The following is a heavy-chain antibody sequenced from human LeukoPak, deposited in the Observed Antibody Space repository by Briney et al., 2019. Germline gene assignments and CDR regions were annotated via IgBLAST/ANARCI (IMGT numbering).Heavy chain of an antibody. D-gene: IGHD6-19*01. CDR2: INTNTGNP. V-gene: IGHV7-4-1*02. CDR3: ARDVRAVETHAFDI. Sequence: ASVKVSCKASGYSFTGYAMNWVRQAPGQGLEWMGWINTNTGNPTYAQGFTGRFVFSLDTSVSTAYLQISSLKAEDTAVYYCARDVRAVETHAFDIWGQGTMVTVSS. J-gene: IGHJ3*02. CDR1: GYSFTGYA.